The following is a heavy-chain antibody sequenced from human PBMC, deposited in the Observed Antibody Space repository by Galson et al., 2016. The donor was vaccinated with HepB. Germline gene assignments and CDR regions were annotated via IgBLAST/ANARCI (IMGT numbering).Heavy chain of an antibody. CDR1: GFTFDDYA. J-gene: IGHJ4*02. D-gene: IGHD6-13*01. CDR2: ISWNSVNI. V-gene: IGHV3-9*01. CDR3: EKGKASYSSTWYFDY. Sequence: SLRLSCAASGFTFDDYAMHWIRQAPGKGLEWVSGISWNSVNIVSADSVEGRFTISRDNAKNSLYLQMNSLRAEDTALYYCEKGKASYSSTWYFDYWGQGTLVTVSS.